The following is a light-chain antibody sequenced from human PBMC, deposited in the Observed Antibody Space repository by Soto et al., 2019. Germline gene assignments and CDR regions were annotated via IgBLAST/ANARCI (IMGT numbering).Light chain of an antibody. J-gene: IGLJ1*01. Sequence: QSVLTQPASVSGLPGQSITISCTGTSSDVGGYNYVSWYQQHPGKAPKLMIYEVSNRPSGVSNRFSGSKSGNTASLTISGLQAEDEADYYCSSYTSSSTPYYVFGTGTKVTVL. CDR1: SSDVGGYNY. CDR2: EVS. CDR3: SSYTSSSTPYYV. V-gene: IGLV2-14*01.